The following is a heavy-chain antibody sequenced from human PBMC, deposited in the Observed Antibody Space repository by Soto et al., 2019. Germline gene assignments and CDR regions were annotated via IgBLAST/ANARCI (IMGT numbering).Heavy chain of an antibody. J-gene: IGHJ6*02. CDR2: IKRDGSEK. V-gene: IGHV3-7*01. D-gene: IGHD2-15*01. CDR1: GFTFSNYW. CDR3: ARDGLGGYGMDV. Sequence: EVQLVESGGGLVQPGGSLRLSCAASGFTFSNYWMTWVRQAPGKGLEWVANIKRDGSEKYYVDSVKGRFTISRDNAKNSLYLQMNTLRAEDPAVYYCARDGLGGYGMDVWGQGTTVTVSS.